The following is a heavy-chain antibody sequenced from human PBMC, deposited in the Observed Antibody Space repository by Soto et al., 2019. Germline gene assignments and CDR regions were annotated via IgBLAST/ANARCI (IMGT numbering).Heavy chain of an antibody. CDR3: AREPPMTSVTPSFDY. CDR2: ISGSGGST. Sequence: GGSLRLSCAASGFTFSNYIMSWVRQAPGKGLEWVSTISGSGGSTYYADSVKGRFTVSRDNPQNAVYLQMNSLRAEDTAVYYCAREPPMTSVTPSFDYWGQGILVTVSS. J-gene: IGHJ4*02. D-gene: IGHD4-17*01. V-gene: IGHV3-23*01. CDR1: GFTFSNYI.